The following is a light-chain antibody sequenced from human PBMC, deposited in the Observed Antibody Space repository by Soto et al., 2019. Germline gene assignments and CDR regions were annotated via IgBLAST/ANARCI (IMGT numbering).Light chain of an antibody. Sequence: QSVLTQPACVSWSPGQSITISCTGTSSDVGLYDYVSLYQQHPGKAPQLMIYAVSNRPSGVSNRFSASKSGNTASLFISGLQAEDEADYYCSSYTSDSSYVFGSGTKVTVL. CDR3: SSYTSDSSYV. V-gene: IGLV2-14*01. CDR2: AVS. CDR1: SSDVGLYDY. J-gene: IGLJ1*01.